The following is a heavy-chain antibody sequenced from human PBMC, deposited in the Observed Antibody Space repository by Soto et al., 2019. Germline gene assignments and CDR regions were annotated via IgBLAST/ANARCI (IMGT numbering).Heavy chain of an antibody. J-gene: IGHJ6*02. D-gene: IGHD1-7*01. CDR1: GYTFTGYY. Sequence: ASVKVSCKASGYTFTGYYMHWARQAPGQGLEWMGWINPNSGGTNYAQKFQGWVTMTRDTSISTAYMELSRLRSDDTAVYYCARGAINYHYYYYYGMDVWGQGTTVTVSS. CDR2: INPNSGGT. CDR3: ARGAINYHYYYYYGMDV. V-gene: IGHV1-2*04.